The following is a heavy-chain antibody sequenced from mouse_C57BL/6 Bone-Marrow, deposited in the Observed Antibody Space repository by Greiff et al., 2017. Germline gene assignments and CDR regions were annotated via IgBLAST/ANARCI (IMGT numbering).Heavy chain of an antibody. CDR2: IDPANGNT. V-gene: IGHV14-3*01. CDR1: GFNIKNTY. D-gene: IGHD1-1*01. Sequence: VQLQQSVAELVRPGASVKLSCTASGFNIKNTYMHWVKQRPEQGLEWIGRIDPANGNTKYAQKFQGKATITAATSSNTAYLQLSSLPSEDTAIDYGARDYGSMRDYFDYWGQGTTLTVSS. J-gene: IGHJ2*01. CDR3: ARDYGSMRDYFDY.